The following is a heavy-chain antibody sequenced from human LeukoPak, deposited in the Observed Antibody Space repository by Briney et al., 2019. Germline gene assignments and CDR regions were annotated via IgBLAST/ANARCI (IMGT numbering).Heavy chain of an antibody. V-gene: IGHV3-23*01. D-gene: IGHD3-22*01. CDR1: GFTFNTYA. J-gene: IGHJ4*02. CDR2: ISDTDATT. Sequence: PGGSLRLSCGTSGFTFNTYAMTWVRQAPGKGLEWVSSISDTDATTYYADSVKGRFTISRDNSKNTLYLQMNSLRAEDTAVYYCAKFKGVFSSSGYYYEGYFDYWGQGTLVTVSS. CDR3: AKFKGVFSSSGYYYEGYFDY.